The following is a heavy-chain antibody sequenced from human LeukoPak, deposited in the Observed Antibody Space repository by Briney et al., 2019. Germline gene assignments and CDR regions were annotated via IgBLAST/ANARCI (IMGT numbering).Heavy chain of an antibody. V-gene: IGHV3-30*02. CDR3: AELCIPLLEGITYYFDY. CDR1: GCSFSTYG. J-gene: IGHJ4*02. Sequence: GGSVRLSCAASGCSFSTYGMNWVRQAPGKGLEWVTVIRYNGSKEIYADTVKGRFTIYRDNSKNTVYLQMNSLRAEDTAVYYCAELCIPLLEGITYYFDYWGQGTLVTASS. CDR2: IRYNGSKE. D-gene: IGHD3-3*02.